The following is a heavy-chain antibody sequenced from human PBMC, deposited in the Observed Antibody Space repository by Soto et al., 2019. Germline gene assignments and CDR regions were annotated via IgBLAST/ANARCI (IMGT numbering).Heavy chain of an antibody. J-gene: IGHJ4*02. CDR1: GFTFSSYS. D-gene: IGHD5-12*01. CDR3: ARDGTRGYSGYDYSDY. Sequence: GGSLRLSCAASGFTFSSYSMNWVRQAPGKGLEWVSYISSSSSTIYYADSVKGRFTISRDNAKNSLYLQMNSLRDEDTAVYYCARDGTRGYSGYDYSDYWGQGTLVTVSS. V-gene: IGHV3-48*02. CDR2: ISSSSSTI.